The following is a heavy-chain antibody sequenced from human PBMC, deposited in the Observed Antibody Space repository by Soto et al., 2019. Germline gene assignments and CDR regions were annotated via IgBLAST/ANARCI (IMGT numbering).Heavy chain of an antibody. J-gene: IGHJ4*02. V-gene: IGHV4-59*01. CDR1: GGSISSYY. Sequence: PSETLSLTCTVSGGSISSYYWSWIRQPPGKGLEWIGYIYDRGGTKYNPSLNSRGTISVDTSKNQFSLKLTSVTAADTAVYYCAAPPRYWGQGTLVTVSS. CDR3: AAPPRY. CDR2: IYDRGGT.